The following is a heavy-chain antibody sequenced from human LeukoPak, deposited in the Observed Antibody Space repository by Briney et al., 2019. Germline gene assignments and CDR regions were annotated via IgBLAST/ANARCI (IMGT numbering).Heavy chain of an antibody. CDR3: ARLWGYCSSTSCYGASYFDS. Sequence: SETLSLTCTVAGGSINRYYWSWIRQPPGKGLEWIGYIHYSGNTNYNPSLKSRVAISIDMYKKQFSLKLSSVTASDTAVYYCARLWGYCSSTSCYGASYFDSWGQGTLVTVSS. CDR1: GGSINRYY. J-gene: IGHJ5*01. D-gene: IGHD2-2*01. V-gene: IGHV4-59*01. CDR2: IHYSGNT.